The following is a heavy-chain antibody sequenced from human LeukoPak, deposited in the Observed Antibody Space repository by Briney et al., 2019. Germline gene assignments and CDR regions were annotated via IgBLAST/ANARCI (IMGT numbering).Heavy chain of an antibody. D-gene: IGHD4-23*01. CDR3: ARNSYYYYYMDV. J-gene: IGHJ6*03. Sequence: ASVKVSCKASGYTFTGYYMHWVRQAPGQGLEWMGWINPNSGGTNYAQKFQGRVTMTRDTSTSTAYMELRSLRSDDTAVYYCARNSYYYYYMDVWGKGTTVTVSS. V-gene: IGHV1-2*02. CDR2: INPNSGGT. CDR1: GYTFTGYY.